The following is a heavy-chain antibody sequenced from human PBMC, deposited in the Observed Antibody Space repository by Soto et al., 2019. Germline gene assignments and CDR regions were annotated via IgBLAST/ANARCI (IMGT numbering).Heavy chain of an antibody. D-gene: IGHD3-10*01. Sequence: RNHHCSWIRLSPGKGLEWIGYISNIGFTRYNPSLKSRVSISVDTSKNQFSLKLTSVTAADTAVYYCTTQGFGGLHGLVDVWGQGTTVS. J-gene: IGHJ6*02. CDR2: ISNIGFT. V-gene: IGHV4-59*08. CDR3: TTQGFGGLHGLVDV. CDR1: RNHH.